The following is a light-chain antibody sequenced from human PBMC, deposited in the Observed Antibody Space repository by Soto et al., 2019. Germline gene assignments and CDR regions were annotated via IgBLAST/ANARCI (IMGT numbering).Light chain of an antibody. Sequence: QSALTQPPSASGSPGQSVTISCTGTSSDVGGYNYVSWYQQHPGKAPKLMIYEVSKRPSGVPDRFSGSKSGNTASLTVSGLQAEDEADYYCSSYAGSNNLVFGGGTMVTVL. CDR2: EVS. CDR1: SSDVGGYNY. V-gene: IGLV2-8*01. CDR3: SSYAGSNNLV. J-gene: IGLJ2*01.